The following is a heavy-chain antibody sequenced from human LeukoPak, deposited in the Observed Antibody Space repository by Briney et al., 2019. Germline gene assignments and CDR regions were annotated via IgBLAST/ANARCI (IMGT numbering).Heavy chain of an antibody. CDR3: ARDFEDCGGDCYSLADY. CDR2: INPSGGST. Sequence: GASVKVSCKASGYTFTSYYMHWVRQAPGQGLEWMGIINPSGGSTSYAQKFQGRVTMTRDTSTSTVYMELSSLRSEDTAVYYCARDFEDCGGDCYSLADYWGQGTLVTVSS. CDR1: GYTFTSYY. D-gene: IGHD2-21*02. V-gene: IGHV1-46*01. J-gene: IGHJ4*02.